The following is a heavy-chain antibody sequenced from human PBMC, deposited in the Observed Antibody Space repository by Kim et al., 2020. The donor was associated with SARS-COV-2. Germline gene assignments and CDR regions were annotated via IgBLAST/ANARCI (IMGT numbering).Heavy chain of an antibody. J-gene: IGHJ4*02. CDR1: GYTFTSYA. Sequence: ASVKVSCKTSGYTFTSYAMHWVRQAPGQRLEWMGWINTGNDNTKYSQKFQGRVTITRDTSASTAYMELSSLRSEDTAVYYCARNHYYYGSGSYYTSSDYWGQGTLVTVSS. D-gene: IGHD3-10*01. CDR3: ARNHYYYGSGSYYTSSDY. V-gene: IGHV1-3*04. CDR2: INTGNDNT.